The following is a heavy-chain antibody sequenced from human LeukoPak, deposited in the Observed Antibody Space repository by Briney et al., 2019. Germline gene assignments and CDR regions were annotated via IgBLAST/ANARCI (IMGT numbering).Heavy chain of an antibody. CDR2: INHSGST. J-gene: IGHJ5*02. CDR1: GGSLRDYY. D-gene: IGHD2-15*01. CDR3: ARHPDIVVVVAATPGWFDP. V-gene: IGHV4-34*01. Sequence: SETLSLTCAVYGGSLRDYYWSWIRQSPGKGLEWIGEINHSGSTNYSPSLKSRVTMSVDTSKNQFSLKVRSVTAADTAVYYCARHPDIVVVVAATPGWFDPWGQGTLVTVSS.